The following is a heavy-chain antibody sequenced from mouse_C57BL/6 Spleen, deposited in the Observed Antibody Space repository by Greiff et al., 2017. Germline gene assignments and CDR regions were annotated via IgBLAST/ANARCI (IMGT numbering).Heavy chain of an antibody. V-gene: IGHV14-4*01. CDR3: TTFMFTTAY. Sequence: VQLQQSGAELVRPGASVKLSCTASGFNIKDDYMHWVKQRPEQGLEWIGWIDPENSDTEYASKFQGKATITADTSSNTAYLQLSSLTSEDTAVYYCTTFMFTTAYWGQGTLVTVSA. CDR2: IDPENSDT. J-gene: IGHJ3*01. CDR1: GFNIKDDY. D-gene: IGHD2-2*01.